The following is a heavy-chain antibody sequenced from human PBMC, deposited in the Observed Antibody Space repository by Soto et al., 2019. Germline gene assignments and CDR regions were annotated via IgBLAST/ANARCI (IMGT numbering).Heavy chain of an antibody. Sequence: GGSLRLSCAASGFTFSDYFMSWIRQAPGKGLEWVSFISGSSDNIKYADSVKGRFTISRDNAKNSLYLLMNSLRAEDTAVYYCVRDSARIVVVPRVDGDNWLDPWGQGTLVTVSS. V-gene: IGHV3-11*06. CDR2: ISGSSDNI. CDR1: GFTFSDYF. D-gene: IGHD2-2*01. J-gene: IGHJ5*02. CDR3: VRDSARIVVVPRVDGDNWLDP.